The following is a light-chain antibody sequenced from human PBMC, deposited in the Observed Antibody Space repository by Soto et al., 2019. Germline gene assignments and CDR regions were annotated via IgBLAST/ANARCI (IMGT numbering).Light chain of an antibody. Sequence: QSVLTQPPSVSAAPGQRVTISCSGSSSNIGGNSVSWYQQLPGTAPKLLIYDDDKRPSGILDRFSGSKSGTSATLGITGFQTGDEAEYYCGPWDSSLSAYVCGTGTKVTVL. CDR3: GPWDSSLSAYV. CDR1: SSNIGGNS. J-gene: IGLJ1*01. V-gene: IGLV1-51*01. CDR2: DDD.